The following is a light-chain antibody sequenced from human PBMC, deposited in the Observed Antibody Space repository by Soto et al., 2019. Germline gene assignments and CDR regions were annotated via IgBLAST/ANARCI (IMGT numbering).Light chain of an antibody. J-gene: IGKJ1*01. Sequence: DIQMTQSPSTLSASVGDRVTITCRASQSIGSWLAWYQQKPGKAPKLLIYKASSLESGVPSRFSGSGSGTEFTLTIISLQPDDFASYYCQQYGSYSPWTFGQVTKVEIK. V-gene: IGKV1-5*03. CDR3: QQYGSYSPWT. CDR1: QSIGSW. CDR2: KAS.